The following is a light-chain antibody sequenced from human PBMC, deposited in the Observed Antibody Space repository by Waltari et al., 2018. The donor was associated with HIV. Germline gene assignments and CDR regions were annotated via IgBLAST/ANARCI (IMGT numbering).Light chain of an antibody. V-gene: IGLV2-8*01. CDR1: SSDIGAYNY. CDR2: DVS. Sequence: QSALTQPPSASGSPGQSVTISCTGTSSDIGAYNYVSWFQQHPGKAPKLMIFDVSKRPSGGPCCFSCPKSGHPAFLARSGLPAEDEADYYCASHAGSKDVFGGGTKLTVL. J-gene: IGLJ2*01. CDR3: ASHAGSKDV.